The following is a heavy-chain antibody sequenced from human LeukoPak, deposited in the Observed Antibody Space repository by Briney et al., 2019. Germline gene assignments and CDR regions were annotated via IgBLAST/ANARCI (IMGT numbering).Heavy chain of an antibody. CDR1: GGSISSSSYY. CDR2: IYYSGST. D-gene: IGHD3-10*01. Sequence: KTSETLSLTCTVSGGSISSSSYYWGWIRQPPGKGLEWIGSIYYSGSTYYNPSLKSRVTISVDTSKNQFSLKLSSVTAADTAVYYCASRWFGEFYYMDVWGEGTTVTVSS. J-gene: IGHJ6*03. V-gene: IGHV4-39*01. CDR3: ASRWFGEFYYMDV.